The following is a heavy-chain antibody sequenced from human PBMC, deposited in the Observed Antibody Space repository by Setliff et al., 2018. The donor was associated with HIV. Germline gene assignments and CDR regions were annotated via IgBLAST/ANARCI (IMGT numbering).Heavy chain of an antibody. CDR2: IIPIFGTA. J-gene: IGHJ5*02. V-gene: IGHV1-69*05. CDR1: GGTFSTYA. Sequence: GASVKVSCKASGGTFSTYAISWVRQAPGQGLEWMGGIIPIFGTANYAQKFQGRVTMTRDTSISTAYMELSRLRSDDTAVYYCAREGRRFGHTLGWFDPWGQGTLVTVSS. CDR3: AREGRRFGHTLGWFDP. D-gene: IGHD3-3*01.